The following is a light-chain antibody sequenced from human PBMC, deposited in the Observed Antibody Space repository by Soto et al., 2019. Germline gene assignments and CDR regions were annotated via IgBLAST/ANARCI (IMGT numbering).Light chain of an antibody. CDR2: AAS. CDR1: QDIAIY. Sequence: IKLTQSPSSLSASVGDRVTITCRARQDIAIYLAWYQQKPGQAPKFLIYAASTLESGVPSRFSGSGSGTEFTLTISSLQSEDFAVYYCQQYHNWPITFGQGTRLEIK. V-gene: IGKV1-9*01. CDR3: QQYHNWPIT. J-gene: IGKJ5*01.